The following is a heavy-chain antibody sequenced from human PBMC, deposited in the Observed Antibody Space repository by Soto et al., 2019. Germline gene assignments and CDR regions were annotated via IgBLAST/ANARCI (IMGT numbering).Heavy chain of an antibody. J-gene: IGHJ4*02. D-gene: IGHD1-20*01. CDR2: VSGSGGST. CDR3: AKPPDYNWNDY. V-gene: IGHV3-23*01. CDR1: GFTFSSYA. Sequence: SCKASGFTFSSYAMSWARQAPGKGLEWISAVSGSGGSTYYADSVKGRFTISRDNSKDTLYLQMNNLRAEDTAVYYCAKPPDYNWNDYWGQGTLVTVSS.